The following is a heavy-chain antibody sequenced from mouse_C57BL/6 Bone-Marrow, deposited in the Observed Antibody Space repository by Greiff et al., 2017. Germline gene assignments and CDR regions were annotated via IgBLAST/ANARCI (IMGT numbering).Heavy chain of an antibody. CDR1: GFPITSGYY. CDR2: ITHSGET. D-gene: IGHD1-1*01. J-gene: IGHJ3*01. Sequence: QVQLKQSGPGLVKPSQSLFLTCSITGFPITSGYYWIWIRQSPGKPLEWMGYITHSGETFYNPSPPSPISITRETSKNQFFLQLNSVTTEDTAMYYCAGDSFPYYYGSSWGFADWGTGTLVTVSA. CDR3: AGDSFPYYYGSSWGFAD. V-gene: IGHV12-3*01.